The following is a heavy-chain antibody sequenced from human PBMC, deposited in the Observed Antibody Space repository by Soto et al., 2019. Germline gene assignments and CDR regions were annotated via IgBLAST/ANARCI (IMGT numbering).Heavy chain of an antibody. CDR1: GFTFSSYG. CDR2: IYYDGSNK. D-gene: IGHD3-22*01. Sequence: QVQLVESGGGVVQPGRSLRLSCAVSGFTFSSYGMNWVRQAPGKGLEWVAAIYYDGSNKYYADSVRGRFTISRDNCKNTLYLHMNSLRAEDTAVYYCARDSKDDSSGYYAGFDYWGQGTLVTVSS. CDR3: ARDSKDDSSGYYAGFDY. V-gene: IGHV3-33*01. J-gene: IGHJ4*02.